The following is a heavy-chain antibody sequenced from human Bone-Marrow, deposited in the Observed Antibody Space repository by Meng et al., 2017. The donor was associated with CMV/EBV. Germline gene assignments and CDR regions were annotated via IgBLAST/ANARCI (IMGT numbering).Heavy chain of an antibody. Sequence: VQLEESGPVLVKPSQLLSLSCTVSGGSISSGSYYCNWIRQPAGKGLEWIGRTHTSGNTNYNPSLKSRVTISVDTSKNQLSLKVTSVTAADTAVYYCARGDRVELEPFDYWGRGILVTVSS. CDR2: THTSGNT. CDR3: ARGDRVELEPFDY. V-gene: IGHV4-61*02. J-gene: IGHJ4*02. CDR1: GGSISSGSYY. D-gene: IGHD1-1*01.